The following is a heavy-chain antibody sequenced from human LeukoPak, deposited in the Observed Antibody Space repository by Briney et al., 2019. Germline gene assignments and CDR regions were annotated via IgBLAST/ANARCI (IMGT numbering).Heavy chain of an antibody. CDR2: ISYDGSEK. CDR1: VFNFSNYA. J-gene: IGHJ6*03. CDR3: ARSGSSGWVYYYYNYMDV. Sequence: PGGSLRLSCEASVFNFSNYAMHWVRQAPGKGLEWVAVISYDGSEKYYAESVKGRFTISRDNSKNTLSLQMNSLKPEDTAVFYCARSGSSGWVYYYYNYMDVWGKGTTVTVSS. V-gene: IGHV3-30*04. D-gene: IGHD6-19*01.